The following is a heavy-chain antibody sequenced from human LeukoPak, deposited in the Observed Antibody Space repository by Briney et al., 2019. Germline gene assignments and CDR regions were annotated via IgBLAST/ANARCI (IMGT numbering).Heavy chain of an antibody. CDR2: IIPIFGTA. CDR3: ASGPKDLQRDPTTYYYYMDV. J-gene: IGHJ6*03. D-gene: IGHD1-1*01. CDR1: GGTFSSYA. V-gene: IGHV1-69*13. Sequence: GASVKVSCKASGGTFSSYAISWVRQAPGQGLEWMGGIIPIFGTANYAQKFQGRVTITADESTSTAYMELSSLRSEDTAVYYCASGPKDLQRDPTTYYYYMDVWGKGTTVTISS.